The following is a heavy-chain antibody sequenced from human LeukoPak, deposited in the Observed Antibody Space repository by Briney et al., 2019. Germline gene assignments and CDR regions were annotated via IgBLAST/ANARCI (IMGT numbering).Heavy chain of an antibody. Sequence: ASVRVSCKASGYTFTNYYINWVRQAPGQGLEWMAWISAYNSNTNYAQNLQGRVTLTTDTSTSTAYMELRSLTYDDTAVYYCARGSAQPHDSWGQGTLVTVSS. CDR1: GYTFTNYY. J-gene: IGHJ4*02. CDR2: ISAYNSNT. D-gene: IGHD2-2*01. V-gene: IGHV1-18*01. CDR3: ARGSAQPHDS.